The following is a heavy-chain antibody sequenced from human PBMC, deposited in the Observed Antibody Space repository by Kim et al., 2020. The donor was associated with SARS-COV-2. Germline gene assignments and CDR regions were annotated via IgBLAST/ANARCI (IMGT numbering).Heavy chain of an antibody. CDR3: ERYGRNYGAVL. D-gene: IGHD1-7*01. CDR2: TTRNGGSS. CDR1: GFTFSSYS. V-gene: IGHV3-64*04. Sequence: GGSLRLSCAGSGFTFSSYSMHWVRQAPGKGLEWVSATTRNGGSSFYADSVEGRFTISRDNAKNTLYLQMNSLRLEDTSVYYCERYGRNYGAVLWGQGTLVSVPS. J-gene: IGHJ1*01.